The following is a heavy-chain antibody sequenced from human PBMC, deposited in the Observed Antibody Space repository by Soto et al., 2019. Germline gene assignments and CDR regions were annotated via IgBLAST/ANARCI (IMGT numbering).Heavy chain of an antibody. CDR1: GFAFSNYA. V-gene: IGHV3-64D*06. Sequence: PGGSLRLSCSVFGFAFSNYAMHWARQAPGKGLQYVSSISSNGGSTYYADSVKGRFTISRDNSKNTLYLQMSSLRVEDTAVYYCVKDRYVDYWGQGNLVTVSS. CDR3: VKDRYVDY. J-gene: IGHJ4*02. CDR2: ISSNGGST.